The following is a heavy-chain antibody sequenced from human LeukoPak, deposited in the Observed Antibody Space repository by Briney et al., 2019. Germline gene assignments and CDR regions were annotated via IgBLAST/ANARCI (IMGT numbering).Heavy chain of an antibody. CDR1: GYSFSSYE. V-gene: IGHV1-8*01. CDR2: MKPNSGNT. J-gene: IGHJ4*02. CDR3: ARGDSSSSYDY. Sequence: ASVKVSCKASGYSFSSYEINWVRQATGQGLEWMGWMKPNSGNTEYAQKFQGRVTMSRNTSINTAYMELSSLRSDDTAVYYCARGDSSSSYDYWGQGTLVTVSS. D-gene: IGHD6-6*01.